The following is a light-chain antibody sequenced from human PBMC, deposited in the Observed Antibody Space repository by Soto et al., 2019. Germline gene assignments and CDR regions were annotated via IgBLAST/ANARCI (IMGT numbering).Light chain of an antibody. CDR3: QQSNNWPYT. CDR2: GAS. Sequence: EIVMTQSPATLSASPGERVTLSCRASQSVSDNLAWYQQKPGQAPRLLIYGASTRATTIPARFSGSGSGTEFPLTISSLQSEDFAVYYCQQSNNWPYTFGQGTKLDIK. CDR1: QSVSDN. V-gene: IGKV3-15*01. J-gene: IGKJ2*01.